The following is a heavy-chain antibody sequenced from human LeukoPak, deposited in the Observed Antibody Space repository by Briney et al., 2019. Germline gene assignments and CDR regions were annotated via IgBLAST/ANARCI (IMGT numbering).Heavy chain of an antibody. Sequence: ASVKVSCKASGYTFTGYYMHWVRQAPGQGLEWMGWINPNSGGTNYAQKFQGRVTMTRDTSISTAYMELSRLRSDDTAAYYCARVPGIAAAGTDVWGQGTLVTVSS. CDR1: GYTFTGYY. V-gene: IGHV1-2*02. CDR2: INPNSGGT. D-gene: IGHD6-13*01. CDR3: ARVPGIAAAGTDV. J-gene: IGHJ4*02.